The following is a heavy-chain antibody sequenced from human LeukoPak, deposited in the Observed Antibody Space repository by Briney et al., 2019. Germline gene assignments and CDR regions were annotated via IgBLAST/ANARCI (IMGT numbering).Heavy chain of an antibody. V-gene: IGHV3-23*01. CDR2: ISGSGGST. D-gene: IGHD3-3*01. Sequence: GGSLRLSCAASGFTFSSYAMSWVRQAPGKGLEWVSAISGSGGSTYYADSVKGRFTISRDNSKNTLYLQMNSLRAEDTAVYYCAKTQLPFGVVTLFDYWGQGTLVTVSS. CDR3: AKTQLPFGVVTLFDY. J-gene: IGHJ4*02. CDR1: GFTFSSYA.